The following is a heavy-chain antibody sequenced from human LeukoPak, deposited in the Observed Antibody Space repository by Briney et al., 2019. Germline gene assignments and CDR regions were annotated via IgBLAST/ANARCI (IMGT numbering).Heavy chain of an antibody. CDR2: KYARGNS. CDR3: ARGRYCSADVCTGGDSFDI. D-gene: IGHD2-15*01. J-gene: IGHJ3*02. V-gene: IGHV4-4*07. CDR1: GAYINNYY. Sequence: SETLSLTCTVSGAYINNYYWTWIRQPAAQGLEWIGRKYARGNSNYNPPVQSRVTMSVDTSKNQFFLKLRSVTAADTAVYYCARGRYCSADVCTGGDSFDIWGQGTMVSVSS.